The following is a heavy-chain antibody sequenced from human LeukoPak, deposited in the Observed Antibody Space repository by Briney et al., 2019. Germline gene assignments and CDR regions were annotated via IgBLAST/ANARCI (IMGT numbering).Heavy chain of an antibody. CDR1: GGSMSTYY. D-gene: IGHD1-14*01. CDR3: AGMRITTPTVRTLDY. Sequence: PSETLSLTCTVSGGSMSTYYWTWIRQPPGKGLEWIGFIYYTGSANYNPSLKSRVTISVDTSKNQFSLKLSSVTAADTAVYYCAGMRITTPTVRTLDYWGQGTLVTVSS. CDR2: IYYTGSA. J-gene: IGHJ4*02. V-gene: IGHV4-59*01.